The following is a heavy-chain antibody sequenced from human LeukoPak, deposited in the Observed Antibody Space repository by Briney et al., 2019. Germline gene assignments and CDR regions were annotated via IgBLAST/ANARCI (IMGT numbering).Heavy chain of an antibody. CDR2: IRYDGSNK. Sequence: GGSLRLSCAASGFTFSRYGMHWVPPAPGKGLEWVAYIRYDGSNKYYADSVKGRFTISRDNSKNTLYLQMTSLRADDTAVYYCAKDPQKWESYFDYWGQGTLVTVSS. J-gene: IGHJ4*02. CDR3: AKDPQKWESYFDY. V-gene: IGHV3-30*02. D-gene: IGHD1-26*01. CDR1: GFTFSRYG.